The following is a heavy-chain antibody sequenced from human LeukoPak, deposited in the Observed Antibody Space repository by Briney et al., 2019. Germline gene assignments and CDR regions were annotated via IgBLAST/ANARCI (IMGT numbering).Heavy chain of an antibody. J-gene: IGHJ4*02. CDR3: ARGLSTTVVTPAY. D-gene: IGHD4-23*01. CDR1: GFTVSSNY. CDR2: IYSGDTT. V-gene: IGHV3-53*01. Sequence: GGSLRLSCAASGFTVSSNYLSWVRQAPGKGLEWLSIIYSGDTTYYADSVKGRFTISRDTSKNTLYLQMSSLRAEDTAVYYCARGLSTTVVTPAYWGQGTLVTVSS.